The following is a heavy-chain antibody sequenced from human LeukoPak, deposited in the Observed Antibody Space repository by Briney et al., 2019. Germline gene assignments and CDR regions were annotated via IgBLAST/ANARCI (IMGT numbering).Heavy chain of an antibody. J-gene: IGHJ4*02. CDR2: IYYSGST. Sequence: SETLSLTCTVSGGSISSGDYYWSWIRQPPGKGLEWIGYIYYSGSTYYNPSLKSRVTISVDTSKNQFSLKLSPVTAADTAVYYCARGRWLQWFNYWGQGTPVTVSS. D-gene: IGHD5-24*01. CDR1: GGSISSGDYY. CDR3: ARGRWLQWFNY. V-gene: IGHV4-30-4*01.